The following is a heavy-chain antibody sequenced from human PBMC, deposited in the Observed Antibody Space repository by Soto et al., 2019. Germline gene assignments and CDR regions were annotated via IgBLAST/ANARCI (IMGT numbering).Heavy chain of an antibody. Sequence: QVQLVQSGAEVKKPGSSVKVSCKASGGTFNSYAISWVRQAPGQGLEWMGGIIPIFGTANYAQKFQGRVTITADESTSTAYMELSSLRSEDTAVYYCAFGTAAGIYYYYGMDVWGQGTTVTVSS. D-gene: IGHD6-13*01. CDR2: IIPIFGTA. CDR1: GGTFNSYA. CDR3: AFGTAAGIYYYYGMDV. J-gene: IGHJ6*02. V-gene: IGHV1-69*01.